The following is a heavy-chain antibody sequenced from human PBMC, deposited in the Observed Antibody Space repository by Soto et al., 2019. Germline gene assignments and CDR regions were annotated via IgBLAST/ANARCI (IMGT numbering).Heavy chain of an antibody. V-gene: IGHV3-33*01. Sequence: QVQLVESGGGVVQPGRSLRLSCAASGFTFSSYGMHWVRQAPGKGLEWVAVIWYDGSNKYYADSVKGRFTISRDNSKNTLYLQMNSLRAEDTAVYYCARLLSTRISDCGGDCYHGEDAFDIWGQGTMVTVSS. J-gene: IGHJ3*02. CDR1: GFTFSSYG. CDR3: ARLLSTRISDCGGDCYHGEDAFDI. CDR2: IWYDGSNK. D-gene: IGHD2-21*01.